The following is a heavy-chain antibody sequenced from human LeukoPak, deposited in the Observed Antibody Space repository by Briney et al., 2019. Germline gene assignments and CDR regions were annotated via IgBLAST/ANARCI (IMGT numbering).Heavy chain of an antibody. Sequence: GGSLRLSCAASGFNFNYYGMHWVRQAPGKGLEWVAFIRYDGSNKYYADSVKGRFTISRDNSENTLYMQMNSLRVEDTAVYYCAKGLHSSSWNDAFDIWGQGTTVTVSS. J-gene: IGHJ3*02. D-gene: IGHD6-13*01. CDR1: GFNFNYYG. CDR2: IRYDGSNK. CDR3: AKGLHSSSWNDAFDI. V-gene: IGHV3-30*02.